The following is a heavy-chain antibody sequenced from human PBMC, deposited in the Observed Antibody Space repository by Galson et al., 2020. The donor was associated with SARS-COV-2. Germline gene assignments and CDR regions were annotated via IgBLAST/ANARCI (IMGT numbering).Heavy chain of an antibody. CDR2: INSDGSST. CDR1: GFTFSSYW. CDR3: ARGDYDILTGYPNWFDP. V-gene: IGHV3-74*01. Sequence: ESLKISCAASGFTFSSYWMHWVRQAPGKGLVWVSRINSDGSSTSYADSVKGRFTISRDNAKNTLYLQMNSLRAEDKAVYYCARGDYDILTGYPNWFDPWGQGTLVTVSS. J-gene: IGHJ5*02. D-gene: IGHD3-9*01.